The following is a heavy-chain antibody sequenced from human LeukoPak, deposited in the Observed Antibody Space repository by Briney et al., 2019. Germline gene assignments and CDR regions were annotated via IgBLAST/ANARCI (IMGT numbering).Heavy chain of an antibody. CDR2: ISYSDDTT. Sequence: GGSLRLSCVASGITVSSSAMSWVRQAPGKGLEWVSSISYSDDTTYYADSVKGRFTISRDSSTNTLYLQMNSLRAEDTAVYYCAKGGKWDVTPFDYWGQGTLVTVSS. CDR1: GITVSSSA. D-gene: IGHD1-26*01. CDR3: AKGGKWDVTPFDY. J-gene: IGHJ4*02. V-gene: IGHV3-23*01.